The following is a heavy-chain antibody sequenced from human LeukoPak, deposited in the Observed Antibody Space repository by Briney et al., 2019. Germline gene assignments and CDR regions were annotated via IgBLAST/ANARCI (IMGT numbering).Heavy chain of an antibody. V-gene: IGHV1-18*01. J-gene: IGHJ4*02. CDR3: ARVDFLNYDFWSGYYDYFDY. CDR2: ISDYTGNT. D-gene: IGHD3-3*01. Sequence: ASVKVSCKASGYTFINYGISWVRQAPGQGLEWMGWISDYTGNTNYAQKVQGRVTLTTDTSTSTAYMELRSLRSDDTAVYYYARVDFLNYDFWSGYYDYFDYWGQGTLVTVSS. CDR1: GYTFINYG.